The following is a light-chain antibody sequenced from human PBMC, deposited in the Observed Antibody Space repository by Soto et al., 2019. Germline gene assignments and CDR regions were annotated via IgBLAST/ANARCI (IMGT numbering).Light chain of an antibody. CDR3: QQSYSPLSIT. CDR2: AAS. V-gene: IGKV1-39*01. CDR1: ESISRH. Sequence: DIQMTQSPSSLSASVGDRVTITCRASESISRHLNWYQQKPGKAPKLLIYAASSLQNGVPSRFSGGGSGTDFTLTISNLQPEDFATYYGQQSYSPLSITFGQGTRLEIK. J-gene: IGKJ5*01.